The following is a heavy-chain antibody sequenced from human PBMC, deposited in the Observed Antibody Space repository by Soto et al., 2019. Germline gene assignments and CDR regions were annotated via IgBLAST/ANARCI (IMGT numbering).Heavy chain of an antibody. CDR3: ARDHSTPPDIVVVVAATRITGFDY. D-gene: IGHD2-15*01. CDR1: GCTFSSGG. CDR2: IWYDGSNK. V-gene: IGHV3-33*01. J-gene: IGHJ4*02. Sequence: GGSLRLSCAAAGCTFSSGGMHWVRQAPGKGLEWVAVIWYDGSNKYYADSVKGRFTISRDNSKNTLYLQMNSLRAEDTAVYYCARDHSTPPDIVVVVAATRITGFDYWGQGTLVTSPQ.